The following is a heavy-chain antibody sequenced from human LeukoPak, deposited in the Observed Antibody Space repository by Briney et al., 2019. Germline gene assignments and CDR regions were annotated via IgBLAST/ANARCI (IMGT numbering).Heavy chain of an antibody. D-gene: IGHD2-2*01. V-gene: IGHV4-59*02. Sequence: SETLLLTCAVSGGSVSTYYWSWIRQPPGKGLEWIGYIHHSGSTNYNPSLKSRVTVSIDTSKNQFSLKLRSVTAADTAVYYCARAYCTSTSCSWFDPWGQGTLVTVSS. CDR1: GGSVSTYY. CDR3: ARAYCTSTSCSWFDP. CDR2: IHHSGST. J-gene: IGHJ5*02.